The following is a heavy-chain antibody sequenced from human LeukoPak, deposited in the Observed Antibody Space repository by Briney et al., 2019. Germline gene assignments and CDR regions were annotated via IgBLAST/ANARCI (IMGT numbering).Heavy chain of an antibody. CDR3: AKACYYDFWSGPFGLHI. D-gene: IGHD3-3*01. CDR1: GFTFNTYA. J-gene: IGHJ3*02. V-gene: IGHV3-23*01. Sequence: QPGGSLRLYCAVSGFTFNTYAMNWVCQGSGKGLEWVSTISGSGDNTSYADSVKGRFTISRDNSKNTLYLQMNSLRVDDTAIYYCAKACYYDFWSGPFGLHISDQGTMVTVSS. CDR2: ISGSGDNT.